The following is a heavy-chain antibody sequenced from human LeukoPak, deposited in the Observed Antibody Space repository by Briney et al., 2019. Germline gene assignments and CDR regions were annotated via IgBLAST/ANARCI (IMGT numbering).Heavy chain of an antibody. J-gene: IGHJ3*01. V-gene: IGHV5-51*01. Sequence: KPGESLQISGQGSGYTFTNYWMGGVRQLPGKGLEGMGIIYPGDSDTRYSPSFQGQVTISGDKSINTAYLQWSSLKASDTAMYYCARSPISYYYDSSGGHDAFDVWGQGTMVTVSS. CDR3: ARSPISYYYDSSGGHDAFDV. CDR2: IYPGDSDT. CDR1: GYTFTNYW. D-gene: IGHD3-22*01.